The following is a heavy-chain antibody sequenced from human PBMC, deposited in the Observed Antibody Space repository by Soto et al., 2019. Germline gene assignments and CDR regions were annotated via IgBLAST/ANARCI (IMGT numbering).Heavy chain of an antibody. CDR2: ISGSGGNT. D-gene: IGHD6-6*01. CDR1: GFTSGDYA. V-gene: IGHV3-23*01. Sequence: GGSLRLSSTASGFTSGDYAMSWFRQAPGKGLEWVSAISGSGGNTYYADSVKGRFTISRDNSNNTLYLQMNSLRAEDTAVYYCAKSLAPRPYDYWRQGSLVTVSS. J-gene: IGHJ4*02. CDR3: AKSLAPRPYDY.